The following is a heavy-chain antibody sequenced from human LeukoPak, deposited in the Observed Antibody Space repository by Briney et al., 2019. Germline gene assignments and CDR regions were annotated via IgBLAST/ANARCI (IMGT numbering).Heavy chain of an antibody. CDR2: INAGNGNT. Sequence: ASVKVSCKASGYTFTSYAMHWVRQAPGQRLEWMGWINAGNGNTKYSQKFQGRVTITRDTSASTAYMELSSLRSDDTAVYYCARDFRPEGFDYWGQGTLVTVSS. CDR3: ARDFRPEGFDY. J-gene: IGHJ4*02. CDR1: GYTFTSYA. D-gene: IGHD1-14*01. V-gene: IGHV1-3*01.